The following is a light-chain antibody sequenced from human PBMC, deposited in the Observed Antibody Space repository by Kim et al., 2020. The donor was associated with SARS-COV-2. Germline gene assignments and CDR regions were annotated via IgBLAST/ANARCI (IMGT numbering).Light chain of an antibody. CDR1: SLRSYY. Sequence: AVGQTVRMTCQGDSLRSYYASWYQQKPGQAPVLVIYGKNNRPSGIPDRFSGSSSGNTASLTITGAQAEDEADYYCNSRDSSGNHVVFGGGTQLTFL. J-gene: IGLJ2*01. V-gene: IGLV3-19*01. CDR2: GKN. CDR3: NSRDSSGNHVV.